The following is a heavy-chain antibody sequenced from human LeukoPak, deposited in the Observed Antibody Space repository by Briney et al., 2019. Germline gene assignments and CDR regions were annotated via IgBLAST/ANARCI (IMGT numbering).Heavy chain of an antibody. CDR3: ARDRQYGMDV. J-gene: IGHJ6*02. V-gene: IGHV3-74*01. CDR1: GFTFSSYW. Sequence: PGGSLRLSCAASGFTFSSYWMHWVRQAPGKGLVWVSRINTDGSTTNYADSVKGRFTISRDNAKNTLYLQMNSLRGEDTAVYYCARDRQYGMDVWGQGITVTVSS. CDR2: INTDGSTT.